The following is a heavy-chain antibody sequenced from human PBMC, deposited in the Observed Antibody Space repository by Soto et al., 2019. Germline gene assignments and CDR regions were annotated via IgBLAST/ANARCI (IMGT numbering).Heavy chain of an antibody. CDR1: GYSFTSYW. CDR2: IDPSDSYT. J-gene: IGHJ4*02. D-gene: IGHD5-12*01. Sequence: GESLKISCKGSGYSFTSYWISWVRQMPGKGLEWMGRIDPSDSYTNYSPSFQGHVTISADKSISTAYLQWSSLKASDTAMYYCARHDDMATSNFDYWGQETLVTVSS. CDR3: ARHDDMATSNFDY. V-gene: IGHV5-10-1*01.